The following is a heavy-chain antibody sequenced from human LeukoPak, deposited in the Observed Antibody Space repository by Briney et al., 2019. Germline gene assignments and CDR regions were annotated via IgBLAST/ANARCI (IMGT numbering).Heavy chain of an antibody. V-gene: IGHV3-23*01. CDR3: AKLSPQQWLVLGDYFDY. CDR1: GLTFSSYA. Sequence: GGSLRLSCAASGLTFSSYAMSWVRQAPGKGLEWVSAISGSGGSTYYADSVKGRFTISRDNSKNTLYLQMNSLRAEDTAVYYCAKLSPQQWLVLGDYFDYWGQGTLVTVSS. CDR2: ISGSGGST. D-gene: IGHD6-19*01. J-gene: IGHJ4*02.